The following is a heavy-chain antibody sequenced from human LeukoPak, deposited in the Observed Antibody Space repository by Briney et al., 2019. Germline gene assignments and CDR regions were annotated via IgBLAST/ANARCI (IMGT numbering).Heavy chain of an antibody. CDR3: ARDLGSWPGSYFDN. CDR1: GFTFSSYA. V-gene: IGHV3-33*08. CDR2: IWYDGSNK. D-gene: IGHD3-10*01. J-gene: IGHJ4*02. Sequence: GGSLRLSCAASGFTFSSYAMHWVRQAPGKGLEWVAVIWYDGSNKYYADSVKGRFTISRDYSKNTLYLQMNSLRAEDTAVYYCARDLGSWPGSYFDNWGQGTLVTVSS.